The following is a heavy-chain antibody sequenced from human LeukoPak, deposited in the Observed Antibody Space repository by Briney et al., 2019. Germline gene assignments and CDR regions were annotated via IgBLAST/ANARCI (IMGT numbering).Heavy chain of an antibody. CDR2: ISWNSGSI. D-gene: IGHD6-13*01. CDR1: GFTVSSNY. J-gene: IGHJ3*02. V-gene: IGHV3-9*01. Sequence: PGGSLRLSCAASGFTVSSNYMSWVRQAPGKGLEWVSGISWNSGSIDYADSVKGRFTISRDNAKNSLYLQMDSLRAEDTALYYCAKDMQGSWFNHDAFDIWGQGTMVTVSS. CDR3: AKDMQGSWFNHDAFDI.